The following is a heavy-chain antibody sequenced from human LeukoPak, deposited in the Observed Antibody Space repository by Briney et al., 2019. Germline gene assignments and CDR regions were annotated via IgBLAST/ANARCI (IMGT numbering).Heavy chain of an antibody. CDR1: GFTFSSYG. D-gene: IGHD2-15*01. Sequence: PGGSLRLSCAASGFTFSSYGMHWGRQAPGKGLEGVAFIRYDGYNTYYADSVNGRFTISRDNSKNTVYLQMNSLRPEDTAVYYCAKGSSVVAATPAEYFHHWGQGTLVTVSS. J-gene: IGHJ1*01. V-gene: IGHV3-30*02. CDR3: AKGSSVVAATPAEYFHH. CDR2: IRYDGYNT.